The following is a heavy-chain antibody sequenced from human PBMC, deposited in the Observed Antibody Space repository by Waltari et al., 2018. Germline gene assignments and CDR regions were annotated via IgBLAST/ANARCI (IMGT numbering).Heavy chain of an antibody. J-gene: IGHJ3*02. CDR1: GGSISSSSYY. D-gene: IGHD6-13*01. V-gene: IGHV4-39*01. Sequence: QLQLQESGPGLVKPSETLSLTCTVSGGSISSSSYYWGWIRQPPGKGLGWIGSIDYSGSTNYNPSLKSRVTISVDTSKNQFSLKLSSVTAADTAVYYCARYLIGSWSWRAFDIWGQGTMVTVSS. CDR2: IDYSGST. CDR3: ARYLIGSWSWRAFDI.